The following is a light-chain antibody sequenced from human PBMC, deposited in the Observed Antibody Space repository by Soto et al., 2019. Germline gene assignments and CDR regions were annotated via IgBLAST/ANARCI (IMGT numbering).Light chain of an antibody. Sequence: ENVLTQSPATLSVSPGERATLSCRASQRISNLAWYQHKPGQPPRLLIYGASTRATGIPVRFSGSGSGTDFTLTIRSLQSEDFAVYYCQQYNNWRPRLTFGGGTKVEIK. V-gene: IGKV3-15*01. CDR2: GAS. J-gene: IGKJ4*01. CDR3: QQYNNWRPRLT. CDR1: QRISN.